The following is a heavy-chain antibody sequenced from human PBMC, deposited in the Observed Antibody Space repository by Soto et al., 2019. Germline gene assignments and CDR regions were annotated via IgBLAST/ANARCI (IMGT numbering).Heavy chain of an antibody. Sequence: QVQLQESGPGLVKPSQTLSLTCTVSGGSISSGDYYWSWIRQHPGKGLEWIGYIYYSGSTYYNPSLKSRVTRSVDTSKNQFSLKLSSVTAADTAVYHCARAPGASSSSPPNWFDPWGQGTLVTVSS. J-gene: IGHJ5*02. CDR3: ARAPGASSSSPPNWFDP. CDR2: IYYSGST. V-gene: IGHV4-31*03. CDR1: GGSISSGDYY. D-gene: IGHD6-6*01.